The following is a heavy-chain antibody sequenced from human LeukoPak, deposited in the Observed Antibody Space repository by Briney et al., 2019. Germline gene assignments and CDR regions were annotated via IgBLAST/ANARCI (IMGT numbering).Heavy chain of an antibody. Sequence: SETLSLTCTVSGGPIASSNWWSWVRQPPGKGLEWIAEIYHSGSTYYNPSLKSRVTISLDRSKNQFSLKVNSVTAADTAVYYCARDRGFFGSGFDYWGLGTLVTVSS. CDR1: GGPIASSNW. CDR2: IYHSGST. J-gene: IGHJ4*02. CDR3: ARDRGFFGSGFDY. V-gene: IGHV4-4*02. D-gene: IGHD3-10*01.